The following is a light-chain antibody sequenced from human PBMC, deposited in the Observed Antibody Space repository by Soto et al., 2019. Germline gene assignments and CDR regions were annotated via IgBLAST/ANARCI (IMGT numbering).Light chain of an antibody. Sequence: QSVLTQPACVAGSPYQSIAISCTGTSSDVGGYNYVSWYQQLPGKAPKLLISEVSNRPSGVSHRFSGSKSGNTASLTISGLQAEDEADYYCSSYRSGGPFVFGTGTKVTVL. CDR3: SSYRSGGPFV. J-gene: IGLJ1*01. V-gene: IGLV2-14*01. CDR1: SSDVGGYNY. CDR2: EVS.